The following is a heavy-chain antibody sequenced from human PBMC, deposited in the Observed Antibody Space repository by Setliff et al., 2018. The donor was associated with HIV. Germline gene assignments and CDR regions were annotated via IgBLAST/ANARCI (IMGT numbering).Heavy chain of an antibody. J-gene: IGHJ6*02. V-gene: IGHV3-72*01. Sequence: GGSLRLSCAASGFTFSDHYMDWVLQAPGKGLEWVGRIRNKANSYTTEYAASVKGRFIISRDDSRTSVYLQMNSLKTEDTAVYYCARGPGASHSYTYGLDVWGQGTTVTVSS. CDR2: IRNKANSYTT. CDR3: ARGPGASHSYTYGLDV. CDR1: GFTFSDHY. D-gene: IGHD2-2*01.